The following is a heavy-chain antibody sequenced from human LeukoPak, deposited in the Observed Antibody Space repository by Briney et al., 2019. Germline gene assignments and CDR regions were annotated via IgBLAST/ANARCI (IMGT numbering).Heavy chain of an antibody. D-gene: IGHD3-22*01. CDR3: AQAPYYYDSPDY. V-gene: IGHV1-46*01. CDR1: GYTFTSYY. CDR2: INPSGGST. Sequence: ASVKVTCTASGYTFTSYYMHWVRQAPGQGLEWMGIINPSGGSTSYAQKFQGRVTMTRDTSTSTVYMELSSLRSENTAVYYCAQAPYYYDSPDYWGQGTLVTVSS. J-gene: IGHJ4*02.